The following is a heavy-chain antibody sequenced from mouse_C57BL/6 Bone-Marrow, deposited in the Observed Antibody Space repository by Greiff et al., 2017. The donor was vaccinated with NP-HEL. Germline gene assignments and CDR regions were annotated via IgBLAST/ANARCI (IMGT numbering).Heavy chain of an antibody. V-gene: IGHV1-72*01. CDR3: ARDYCGSRGCYSDV. CDR1: GYTFTSYW. J-gene: IGHJ1*03. Sequence: SCKASGYTFTSYWMHWVKQRPGRGLEWIGRIDPNSGGTKFNEKFKTKATLTVDKPSSTDYMEPSSLTSADSAAYYCARDYCGSRGCYSDVWGTGTTVTVSS. CDR2: IDPNSGGT. D-gene: IGHD1-1*01.